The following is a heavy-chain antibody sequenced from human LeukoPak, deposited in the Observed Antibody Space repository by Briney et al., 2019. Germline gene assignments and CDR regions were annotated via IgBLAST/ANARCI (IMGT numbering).Heavy chain of an antibody. D-gene: IGHD2-2*01. V-gene: IGHV3-48*04. J-gene: IGHJ4*02. CDR1: GFTFNTYS. CDR2: ISSSSGNI. Sequence: PGGSLRLSCAASGFTFNTYSMNWVRQAPGKGLEWVSHISSSSGNIYYAGSVRGRFTISRDNAKNSVSLQMSSLRAEDTAVYYCVRGCPSTSAACHDYWGQGTLVTVSS. CDR3: VRGCPSTSAACHDY.